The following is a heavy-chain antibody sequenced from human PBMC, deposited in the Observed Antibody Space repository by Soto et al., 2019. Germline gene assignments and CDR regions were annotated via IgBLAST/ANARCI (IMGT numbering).Heavy chain of an antibody. D-gene: IGHD3-3*01. CDR3: ARDFYYDFWFSWVLGMAV. CDR2: IKQDGSET. CDR1: GFSFSAYW. J-gene: IGHJ6*02. V-gene: IGHV3-7*01. Sequence: GGSLRLSCAASGFSFSAYWMNWVRQAPGKGLEWVSSIKQDGSETRYVDSAKGRFTISRDNAKNTLYLQMNSLRAEDTAVYYCARDFYYDFWFSWVLGMAVWGQGTTVTVSS.